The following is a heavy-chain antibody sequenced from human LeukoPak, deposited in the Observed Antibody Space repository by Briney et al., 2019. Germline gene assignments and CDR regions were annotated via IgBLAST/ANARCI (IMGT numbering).Heavy chain of an antibody. CDR1: GYSISSGYY. CDR3: ARSSGGNSGALDY. D-gene: IGHD4-23*01. CDR2: IYHSGST. Sequence: SETLSLTCAVSGYSISSGYYWGWIRQPPRKGLEWIGSIYHSGSTYYNPSLKSRVTISVDTSKNQFSLKLSSVTAADTAVYYCARSSGGNSGALDYWGQGTLVTVSS. J-gene: IGHJ4*02. V-gene: IGHV4-38-2*01.